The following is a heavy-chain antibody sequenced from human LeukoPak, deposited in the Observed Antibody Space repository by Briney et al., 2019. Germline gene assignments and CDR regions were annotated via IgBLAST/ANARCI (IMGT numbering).Heavy chain of an antibody. CDR1: GGSISSYY. Sequence: SETLSLTCTVSGGSISSYYWSWLRQPAGKGLEWIGRIYTSGSTNYDPSLKSRVTMSVDTSKNQFSLNLRSVTAADTALYYCARRRYYDGSGYLEWGQGTLLSVSS. J-gene: IGHJ1*01. D-gene: IGHD3-22*01. V-gene: IGHV4-4*07. CDR2: IYTSGST. CDR3: ARRRYYDGSGYLE.